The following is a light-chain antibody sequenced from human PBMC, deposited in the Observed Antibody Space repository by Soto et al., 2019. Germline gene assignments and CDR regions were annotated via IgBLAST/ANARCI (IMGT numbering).Light chain of an antibody. J-gene: IGKJ3*01. Sequence: EFVLTQSPGTLSLSPGERATLSCRASQSVSSRYLACYQQKPGQAPRLLIYGASSRATGIPDRFSGSGSGTDFTLTISRLEPEDFAVYYCQQYGGSPPTTFGPGTRVDIK. CDR3: QQYGGSPPTT. CDR1: QSVSSRY. V-gene: IGKV3-20*01. CDR2: GAS.